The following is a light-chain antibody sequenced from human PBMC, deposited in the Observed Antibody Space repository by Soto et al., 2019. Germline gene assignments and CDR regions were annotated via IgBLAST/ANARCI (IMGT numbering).Light chain of an antibody. CDR3: QQYGDSPVT. CDR1: QSVSSSY. V-gene: IGKV3-20*01. CDR2: DAS. Sequence: EIVLTQSPGTVSLSPGEGATLCCGPSQSVSSSYLAWYQQKPGQAPRLLISDASSRATDVPDRFSGSGSGTDFSLTISRLEPEDFAVYYCQQYGDSPVTFGQGTKVDIK. J-gene: IGKJ1*01.